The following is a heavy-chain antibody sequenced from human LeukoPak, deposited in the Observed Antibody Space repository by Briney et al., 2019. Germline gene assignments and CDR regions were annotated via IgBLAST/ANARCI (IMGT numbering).Heavy chain of an antibody. CDR1: GFTFSSYS. CDR2: ISSSSSTI. D-gene: IGHD3-3*01. Sequence: PGGSLRLSCAASGFTFSSYSMNWVRQAPGKGLEWVSYISSSSSTIYYADSVKGRFTISRDNAKNSLYLQMNSLRAEDTAVYYCARDLDFWSGYLYFDYWGQGTLVTVSS. J-gene: IGHJ4*02. V-gene: IGHV3-48*01. CDR3: ARDLDFWSGYLYFDY.